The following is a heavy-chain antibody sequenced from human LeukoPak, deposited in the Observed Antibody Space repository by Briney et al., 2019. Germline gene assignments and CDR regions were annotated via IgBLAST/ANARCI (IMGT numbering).Heavy chain of an antibody. CDR3: ARGPPFAS. Sequence: SQTLSLTCTVSGASITSDDLYWNWIRQHPGKGLEWIGNIYYTGSTYYNSSLKSRVTISIDTSKNQFSLNLSSVTAADTAVYYCARGPPFASWGQGTLVTVSS. V-gene: IGHV4-31*03. CDR1: GASITSDDLY. CDR2: IYYTGST. J-gene: IGHJ1*01. D-gene: IGHD3-16*01.